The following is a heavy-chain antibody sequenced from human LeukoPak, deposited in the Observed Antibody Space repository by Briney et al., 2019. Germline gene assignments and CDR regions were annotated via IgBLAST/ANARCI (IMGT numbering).Heavy chain of an antibody. CDR2: ISAYNGNT. Sequence: ASVKVSCKASGYTFTSYGISWVRQAPGQGLEWMGWISAYNGNTNYAQKLQGRVTMTTDTSTSTAHMELRSLRSDDTAVYYCAIDQPVAGVSNFDSWGQGTLVTVSS. CDR3: AIDQPVAGVSNFDS. D-gene: IGHD6-19*01. V-gene: IGHV1-18*01. J-gene: IGHJ4*02. CDR1: GYTFTSYG.